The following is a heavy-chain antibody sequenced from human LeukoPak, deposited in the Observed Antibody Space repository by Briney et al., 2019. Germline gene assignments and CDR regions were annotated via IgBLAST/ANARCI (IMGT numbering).Heavy chain of an antibody. D-gene: IGHD3-22*01. CDR1: GGSFSGYY. CDR3: ARAPDDSSGYYPLDY. CDR2: INHSGST. J-gene: IGHJ4*02. V-gene: IGHV4-34*01. Sequence: SETLSLTCAVYGGSFSGYYWSWIRQPPGKGLEWIGEINHSGSTNYNPSLKSRVTISVDTSKNQFSLKLSSVTAADTAVYYCARAPDDSSGYYPLDYWGQGTLVTVSS.